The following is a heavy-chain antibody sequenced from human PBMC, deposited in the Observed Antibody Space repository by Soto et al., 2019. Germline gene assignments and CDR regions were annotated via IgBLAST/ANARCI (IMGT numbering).Heavy chain of an antibody. Sequence: ASVKVSCKASGYTFTSYGISWVRQAPGQGLEWMGWISAYNGNTNYAQKLQGRVTMTTDTSTSTAYMELRSLRSDDTAVYYCARVRERITIFGVVIPSYYYYYMDVWG. J-gene: IGHJ6*03. CDR3: ARVRERITIFGVVIPSYYYYYMDV. D-gene: IGHD3-3*01. CDR1: GYTFTSYG. CDR2: ISAYNGNT. V-gene: IGHV1-18*01.